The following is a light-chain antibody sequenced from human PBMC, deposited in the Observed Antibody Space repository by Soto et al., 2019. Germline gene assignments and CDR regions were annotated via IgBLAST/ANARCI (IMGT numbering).Light chain of an antibody. V-gene: IGKV3-15*01. J-gene: IGKJ1*01. CDR2: GAS. Sequence: EVMLTQSPATLSVSPGERATLSCRASQSVNNNLAWYQQKLGQAPRVLIYGASTRATGIPARFTGSGSGTEFILTITSLQSEDSAVYYCQEYNNWPRTFGQGSKV. CDR1: QSVNNN. CDR3: QEYNNWPRT.